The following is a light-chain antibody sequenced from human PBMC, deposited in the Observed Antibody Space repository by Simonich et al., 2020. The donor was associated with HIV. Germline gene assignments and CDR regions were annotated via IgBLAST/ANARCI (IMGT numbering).Light chain of an antibody. CDR3: QQYNKWPT. Sequence: DIVMTQSPDSLAVSLGERATINRKSRQSVLYNSNNKNHLAWYQQKPGQPPKLLIYWASTRESGVPDRFSGSGSGTDFTLTISSLQAEDVAVYYCQQYNKWPTFGGGTKVEIK. J-gene: IGKJ4*01. CDR2: WAS. V-gene: IGKV4-1*01. CDR1: QSVLYNSNNKNH.